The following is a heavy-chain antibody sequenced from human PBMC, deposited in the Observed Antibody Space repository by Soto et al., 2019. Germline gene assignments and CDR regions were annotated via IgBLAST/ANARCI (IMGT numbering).Heavy chain of an antibody. D-gene: IGHD4-17*01. CDR3: ARAREYGDYEIDFDY. Sequence: QVQLQESGPGLVKPSETLSLTCTVSGGSVSSGSYYWSWIRQPPGKGLEWIGYIYYSGSTNYNPSLKSRVTISVDTSKNQFSLKLSSVTAADTAVYYYARAREYGDYEIDFDYWGQGTLVTVSS. CDR2: IYYSGST. CDR1: GGSVSSGSYY. V-gene: IGHV4-61*01. J-gene: IGHJ4*02.